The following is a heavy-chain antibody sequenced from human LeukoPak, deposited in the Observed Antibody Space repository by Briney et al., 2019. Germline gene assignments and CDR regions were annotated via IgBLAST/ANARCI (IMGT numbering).Heavy chain of an antibody. CDR1: GGSINSYY. D-gene: IGHD3-9*01. J-gene: IGHJ6*03. CDR3: ARVVGEYDILTGYYGPVYYYMDV. CDR2: IYYSGST. Sequence: SETLSLTCTVSGGSINSYYWSWIRQPPGKGLEWIGYIYYSGSTNYNPSLKSRVTISVDTSKNQFSLKLSSVTAADTAVYYCARVVGEYDILTGYYGPVYYYMDVWGKGTTVTISS. V-gene: IGHV4-59*01.